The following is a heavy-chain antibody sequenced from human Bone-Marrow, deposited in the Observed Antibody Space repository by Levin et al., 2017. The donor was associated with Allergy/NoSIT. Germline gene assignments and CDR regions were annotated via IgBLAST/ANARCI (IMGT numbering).Heavy chain of an antibody. J-gene: IGHJ4*02. V-gene: IGHV4-38-2*01. Sequence: PSETLSLTCAVSGYSVGNIYYWAWIRQSPGKGLEWIGIVSHAGRPEYNPSLHSRVSISLDTSKNQFSLRLTSVTVADTAVYYCARSHGKARIDFWGQGTLVAVSS. CDR2: VSHAGRP. CDR3: ARSHGKARIDF. CDR1: GYSVGNIYY. D-gene: IGHD4-17*01.